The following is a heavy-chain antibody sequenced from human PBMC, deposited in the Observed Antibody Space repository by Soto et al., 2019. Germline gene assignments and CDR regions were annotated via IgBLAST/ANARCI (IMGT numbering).Heavy chain of an antibody. CDR3: ARIRTRITIFGVVTNDAFDI. CDR2: MNPNSGNT. Sequence: ASVKVSCKASGYTFTSYDINWVRQATGQGLEWMGWMNPNSGNTGYAQKFQGRVTMTRNTSISTAYMELSSLRSEDTAVYYCARIRTRITIFGVVTNDAFDIWDQGTMVTVSS. D-gene: IGHD3-3*01. J-gene: IGHJ3*02. V-gene: IGHV1-8*01. CDR1: GYTFTSYD.